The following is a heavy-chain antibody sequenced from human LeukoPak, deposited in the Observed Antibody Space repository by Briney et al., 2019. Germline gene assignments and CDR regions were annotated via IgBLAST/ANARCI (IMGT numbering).Heavy chain of an antibody. V-gene: IGHV3-15*01. CDR1: GFIFSNTW. D-gene: IGHD6-19*01. CDR2: IKSKTDGGTT. Sequence: GGSLRLSCAASGFIFSNTWMSWVREAPGKGLEWVGRIKSKTDGGTTDYAAPVKGRFTISRDDSENTLYLQMNSLKTEDTAVYSCTTDKLPDIAVDGIEDYWGQGTLVSVSS. CDR3: TTDKLPDIAVDGIEDY. J-gene: IGHJ4*02.